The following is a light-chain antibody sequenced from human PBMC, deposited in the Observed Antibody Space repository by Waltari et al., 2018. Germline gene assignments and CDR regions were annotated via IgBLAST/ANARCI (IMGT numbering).Light chain of an antibody. Sequence: VFTQSPGTLSLSPGERATFSCRASQSLTKTYLAWYQQKPGQAPRLLIYGASSRAAGVPDRFSGSGSGTDFTLTISRLEPEDFAVYYCQQYGSSIMYTFGQGTKLEIK. J-gene: IGKJ2*01. CDR3: QQYGSSIMYT. CDR2: GAS. V-gene: IGKV3-20*01. CDR1: QSLTKTY.